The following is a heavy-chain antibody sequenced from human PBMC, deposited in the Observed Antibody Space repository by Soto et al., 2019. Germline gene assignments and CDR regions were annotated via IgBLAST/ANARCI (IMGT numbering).Heavy chain of an antibody. J-gene: IGHJ4*01. V-gene: IGHV4-30-4*01. Sequence: SETLSLTCTVSGGSISSGNYYGSWIRQPPGKGLEWIGYIYYSGITYYNPSPKSRVTISVHTSKNQFSLKLSSVTAADSAVHYCDRGTGDLGPTRIKRGHLFDYWGRGTLVTGS. D-gene: IGHD1-26*01. CDR1: GGSISSGNYY. CDR2: IYYSGIT. CDR3: DRGTGDLGPTRIKRGHLFDY.